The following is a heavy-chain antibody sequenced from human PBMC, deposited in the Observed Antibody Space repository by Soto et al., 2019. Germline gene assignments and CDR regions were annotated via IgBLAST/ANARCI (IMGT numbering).Heavy chain of an antibody. D-gene: IGHD2-2*01. CDR1: GYSFTSYC. V-gene: IGHV5-51*01. J-gene: IGHJ6*02. CDR3: ASSFPYYYYCMDV. Sequence: GESLKISCKGSGYSFTSYCIGWVRQMPGKGLEWMGIIYPGDSDTRYSPSFQGQVTISADKSISTAYLQWSSLKASDTAMYCCASSFPYYYYCMDVWGQGTTVTVSS. CDR2: IYPGDSDT.